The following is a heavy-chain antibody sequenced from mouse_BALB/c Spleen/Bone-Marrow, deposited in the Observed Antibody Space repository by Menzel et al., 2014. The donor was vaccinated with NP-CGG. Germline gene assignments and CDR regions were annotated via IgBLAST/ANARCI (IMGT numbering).Heavy chain of an antibody. CDR2: ISSGGGST. V-gene: IGHV5-12-1*01. CDR1: GFAFSSYD. J-gene: IGHJ4*01. CDR3: ARPLYYYGSSPGYAMDY. Sequence: EVKLMESGGGLVKPGGSLKLSCAASGFAFSSYDMSWVRQTPEKRLEWVASISSGGGSTYYPDTVKGRFTISRDNAKNTLYLQMSTLKDEDTAMYYCARPLYYYGSSPGYAMDYWCQGTSGTVSS. D-gene: IGHD1-1*01.